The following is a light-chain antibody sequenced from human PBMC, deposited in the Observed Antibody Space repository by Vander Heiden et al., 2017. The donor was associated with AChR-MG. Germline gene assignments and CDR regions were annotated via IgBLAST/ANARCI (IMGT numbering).Light chain of an antibody. V-gene: IGLV1-40*01. Sequence: QSVLTQPPSVSGAPGHRITISCTGTHSNIGAGYAVHRYPQFPGPAPKLLNYADTNRRSGVPARGAGSKSGTSASLAITGLQAEDGADYYGRSYDSSLSGVIFGGGTELSGL. CDR3: RSYDSSLSGVI. CDR2: ADT. CDR1: HSNIGAGYA. J-gene: IGLJ2*01.